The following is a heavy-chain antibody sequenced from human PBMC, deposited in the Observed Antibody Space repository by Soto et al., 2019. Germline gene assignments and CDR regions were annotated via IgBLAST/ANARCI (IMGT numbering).Heavy chain of an antibody. CDR1: GYSFSNYW. V-gene: IGHV5-51*01. CDR2: IYAGDSDT. J-gene: IGHJ6*02. D-gene: IGHD3-22*01. Sequence: LGESLKISCKASGYSFSNYWIGWVRQMPGKGLEWLGLIYAGDSDTKYSPSLQGQVTFSADRSTSTAYLQWSTLKASDTAMYYCARVADPYSFGYGGMDVWGQGTTVTVSS. CDR3: ARVADPYSFGYGGMDV.